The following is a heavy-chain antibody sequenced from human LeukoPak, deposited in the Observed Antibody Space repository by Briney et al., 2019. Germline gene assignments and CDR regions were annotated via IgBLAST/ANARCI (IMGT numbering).Heavy chain of an antibody. V-gene: IGHV4-30-4*01. CDR1: GGSISSGDYY. D-gene: IGHD1-14*01. CDR3: ARSTGSTADY. J-gene: IGHJ4*02. CDR2: IYYCGST. Sequence: SETLSLTCTVSGGSISSGDYYWSWIRQPPGKGLEWIGYIYYCGSTYYNPSLKCRVTISVDTSKNQFSLKLSSVTAADTAVYYCARSTGSTADYWGQGTLVTVSS.